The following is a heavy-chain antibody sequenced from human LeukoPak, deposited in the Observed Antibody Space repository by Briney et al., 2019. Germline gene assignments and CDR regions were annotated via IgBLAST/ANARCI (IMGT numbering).Heavy chain of an antibody. CDR2: IIPIFGTA. D-gene: IGHD5-12*01. CDR1: GGTFSSYA. J-gene: IGHJ3*02. V-gene: IGHV1-69*05. CDR3: ARDLSGYNPKAFDI. Sequence: SVKVSCKASGGTFSSYAISWLRQAPGQGLEWMGGIIPIFGTANYAQKFQGRVTITTDESTSTAYMELSSLRSEDTAVYYCARDLSGYNPKAFDIWGQGTMVTVSS.